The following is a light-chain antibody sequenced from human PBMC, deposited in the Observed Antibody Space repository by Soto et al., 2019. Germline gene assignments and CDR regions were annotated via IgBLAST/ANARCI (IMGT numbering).Light chain of an antibody. CDR1: SSDVGGYNY. CDR2: DVS. Sequence: QSALTQPASVSGSPGQSITISCTGTSSDVGGYNYVSWYQQYPGKVPKLMIYDVSYRPSGVSNRFSGSKSGNTASLTISGLQAEDEADYYCSSYTSSSTSVFGTGTKVT. J-gene: IGLJ1*01. CDR3: SSYTSSSTSV. V-gene: IGLV2-14*01.